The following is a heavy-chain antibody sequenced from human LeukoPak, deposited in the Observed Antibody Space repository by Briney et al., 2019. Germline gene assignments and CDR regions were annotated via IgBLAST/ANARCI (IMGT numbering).Heavy chain of an antibody. D-gene: IGHD3-10*01. CDR3: ARDLSGGGLDY. J-gene: IGHJ4*02. CDR1: GFTFSVSV. V-gene: IGHV3-64*01. CDR2: ISSNGGST. Sequence: GGSLRLSCAASGFTFSVSVMHWVRQAPGKGLEYVSVISSNGGSTSYANSVKGRFTISRDNSKDTLYLQMGSLRAEDMAVYYCARDLSGGGLDYWGQGTLVTVSS.